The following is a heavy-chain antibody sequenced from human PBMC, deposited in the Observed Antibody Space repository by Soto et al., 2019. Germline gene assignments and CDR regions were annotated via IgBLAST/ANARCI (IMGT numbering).Heavy chain of an antibody. Sequence: QVQLVQSGAEVKKPGASVKVSCKASGYTFTSYYMHWVRQAPGQGLEWMGIINPSGGSTSYAQKLQGRVTMTRDTSTSTVYMELSSLRSEDTAVYYCARVGESGGVSTWARWFDPWGQGTLVTVSS. J-gene: IGHJ5*02. V-gene: IGHV1-46*01. CDR2: INPSGGST. D-gene: IGHD3-16*01. CDR3: ARVGESGGVSTWARWFDP. CDR1: GYTFTSYY.